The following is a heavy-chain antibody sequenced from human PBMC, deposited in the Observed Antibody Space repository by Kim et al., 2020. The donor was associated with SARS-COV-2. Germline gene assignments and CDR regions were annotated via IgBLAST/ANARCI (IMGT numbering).Heavy chain of an antibody. D-gene: IGHD3-10*01. J-gene: IGHJ6*04. Sequence: GESLKISCKGSGYSFTSYWIGWVRQMHGKGLEWMGIIYPGDSDTRYSPSFQGQVTISADKSISTAYLQWSSLKASDTAMYYCARQGGLWFGETSSYYYGMDVWGQRDHGHRLL. CDR3: ARQGGLWFGETSSYYYGMDV. V-gene: IGHV5-51*01. CDR1: GYSFTSYW. CDR2: IYPGDSDT.